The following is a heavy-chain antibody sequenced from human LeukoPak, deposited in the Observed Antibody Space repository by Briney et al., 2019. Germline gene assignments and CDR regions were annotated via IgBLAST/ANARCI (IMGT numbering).Heavy chain of an antibody. CDR2: IKTKSDGGTT. V-gene: IGHV3-15*01. D-gene: IGHD3-22*01. J-gene: IGHJ4*02. CDR1: GFTFSNAW. Sequence: GGSLRLSCAASGFTFSNAWINWVRQAPGKGLEWVARIKTKSDGGTTDYAAPVKGRFTISRDKSKNTLYLQMNSLRAEDTAVYYCARGYDSGGYYWGQGTLVTVSS. CDR3: ARGYDSGGYY.